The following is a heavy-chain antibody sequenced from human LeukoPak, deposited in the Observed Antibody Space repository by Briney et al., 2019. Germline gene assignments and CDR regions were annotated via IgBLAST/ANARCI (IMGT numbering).Heavy chain of an antibody. CDR3: TKAIHSSSSGVVDY. D-gene: IGHD6-6*01. CDR1: ETIFSNYA. J-gene: IGHJ4*02. CDR2: IRYDGSNK. Sequence: PGGSLRLSCAAPETIFSNYAMHWVRQAPGKGLEWVTFIRYDGSNKYYAESVKGRFTISRDNSKNTLYLQMNSLRAEDTAVYYCTKAIHSSSSGVVDYWGQGTLVTVSS. V-gene: IGHV3-30*02.